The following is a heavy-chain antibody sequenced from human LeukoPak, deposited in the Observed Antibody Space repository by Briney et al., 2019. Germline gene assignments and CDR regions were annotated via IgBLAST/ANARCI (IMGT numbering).Heavy chain of an antibody. Sequence: PGGSLRLSCAASGFAFSSYGMNWVRQAPGKGLEWVSYIGSSVGLIYYADSVKGRFTISRDNAKNSLYLQMNSQRAEDTAVYYCARGADSSGWGQGTLVTVSS. CDR2: IGSSVGLI. V-gene: IGHV3-48*03. J-gene: IGHJ4*02. CDR1: GFAFSSYG. D-gene: IGHD2-15*01. CDR3: ARGADSSG.